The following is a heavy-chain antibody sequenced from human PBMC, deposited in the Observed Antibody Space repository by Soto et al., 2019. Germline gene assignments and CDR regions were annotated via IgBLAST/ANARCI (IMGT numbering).Heavy chain of an antibody. V-gene: IGHV4-34*12. J-gene: IGHJ2*01. CDR2: IIHSGSA. Sequence: QVQLQQWGAGLLKPSETLSLTCAVYSGSFSGYYWSWIRQPPGKGLEWIGEIIHSGSANYNPSLKSRVTISVDTSKNQFSLKLSSVTVADTAVYYCARGTREGWYFYLWGRGTLVTVSS. CDR3: ARGTREGWYFYL. CDR1: SGSFSGYY.